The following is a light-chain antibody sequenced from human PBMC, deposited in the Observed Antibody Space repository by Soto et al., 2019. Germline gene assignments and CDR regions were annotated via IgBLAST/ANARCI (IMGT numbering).Light chain of an antibody. J-gene: IGKJ1*01. V-gene: IGKV1-5*03. CDR2: KAS. CDR3: QQYNSYTRT. CDR1: QTISSW. Sequence: DIPMTQSPSTLAGSVGDRVTITCRASQTISSWLAWYQQKPGKAPKIMIYKASSLQSGVPSRFSGSGSGTEFTLTISSLQPDDVATYYCQQYNSYTRTFGQGTKVDIK.